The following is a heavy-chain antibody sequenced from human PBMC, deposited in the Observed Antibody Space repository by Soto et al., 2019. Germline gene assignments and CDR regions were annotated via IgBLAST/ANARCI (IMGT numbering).Heavy chain of an antibody. D-gene: IGHD1-1*01. CDR2: ISNRGDTI. CDR1: EFIFSSDD. CDR3: ASREWNDEHY. J-gene: IGHJ4*02. Sequence: EVQLVESGGALAQPGGSLRLSCVASEFIFSSDDMNRVRQATGKGLEWVSHISNRGDTIYYTDSVKGRCTTSRDNAMNSLYLQMDNLRVEDTGVYSCASREWNDEHYWGQGTLVTVSS. V-gene: IGHV3-48*03.